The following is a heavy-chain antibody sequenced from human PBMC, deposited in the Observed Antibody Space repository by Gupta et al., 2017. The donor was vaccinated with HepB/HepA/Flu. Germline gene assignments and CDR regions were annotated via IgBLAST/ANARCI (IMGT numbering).Heavy chain of an antibody. CDR3: ARDASSGSYSSYNWFDP. D-gene: IGHD1-26*01. Sequence: EVQLVESGGDLVQPGGSLRLSCAASGFTVRSNYMSWVRQAPGKGLEWVSIIYPGGDTYYADSVKGRFTISRDNSKNTLYLQMNSLRAEDTAVYYCARDASSGSYSSYNWFDPWGQGTLVTVSS. V-gene: IGHV3-66*01. CDR1: GFTVRSNY. CDR2: IYPGGDT. J-gene: IGHJ5*02.